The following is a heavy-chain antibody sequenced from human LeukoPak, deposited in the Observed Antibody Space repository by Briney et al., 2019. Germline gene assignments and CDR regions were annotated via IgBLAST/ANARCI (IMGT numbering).Heavy chain of an antibody. CDR3: ARALEVYGMDV. CDR1: GFTFSSYS. D-gene: IGHD3-3*01. Sequence: AGGSLRLSCAASGFTFSSYSMNWVRQAPGKGLEWVSVIYGGGSTFYADSVKGRFTISRDNSKNTLDLQMNSLRAEDTAVYYCARALEVYGMDVWGQGTTVTVSS. V-gene: IGHV3-66*01. J-gene: IGHJ6*02. CDR2: IYGGGST.